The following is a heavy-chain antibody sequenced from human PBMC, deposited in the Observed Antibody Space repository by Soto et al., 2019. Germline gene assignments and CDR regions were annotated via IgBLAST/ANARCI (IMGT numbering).Heavy chain of an antibody. CDR3: VRDDMARGWDSNWCDR. CDR1: GFIFSSYW. Sequence: VGSMILSCSASGFIFSSYWMHWVRQAPGKGLVWVSRIKSDGSSTTYADSVKGRFTISRDNARNTLYLQMNSLRAEDTAVYYCVRDDMARGWDSNWCDRRCHGTLVTVSS. D-gene: IGHD3-10*01. J-gene: IGHJ5*02. V-gene: IGHV3-74*01. CDR2: IKSDGSST.